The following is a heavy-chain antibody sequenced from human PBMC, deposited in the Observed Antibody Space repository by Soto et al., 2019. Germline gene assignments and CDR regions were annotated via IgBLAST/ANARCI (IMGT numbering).Heavy chain of an antibody. CDR3: AVLLRDDGVATIIGY. J-gene: IGHJ4*02. V-gene: IGHV4-31*03. Sequence: QVQLQESGPGLVKPSQTLSLTCTVSGGSISSGGYYWSWISQHPGKGLEWIGYIYYSGSTYYNPSLKSRVTISVDTSKNQFSLKLSSVTAADTVVYYCAVLLRDDGVATIIGYWGQGTLVTVSS. CDR2: IYYSGST. D-gene: IGHD5-12*01. CDR1: GGSISSGGYY.